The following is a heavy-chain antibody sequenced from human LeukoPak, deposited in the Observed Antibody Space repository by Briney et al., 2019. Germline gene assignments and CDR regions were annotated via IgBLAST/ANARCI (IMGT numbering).Heavy chain of an antibody. CDR1: GGSISSRSYY. D-gene: IGHD3-22*01. Sequence: PSETLSLTCTASGGSISSRSYYWGWIRQPPGRGLEWIGSISYSGRTYYTPSLKSRITISEDTSRNQFSLRMNSVTAADTAVYYCVRHTDYYDSRDYSVYTHDAFDIWGHGTVVTVSS. CDR2: ISYSGRT. V-gene: IGHV4-39*01. J-gene: IGHJ3*02. CDR3: VRHTDYYDSRDYSVYTHDAFDI.